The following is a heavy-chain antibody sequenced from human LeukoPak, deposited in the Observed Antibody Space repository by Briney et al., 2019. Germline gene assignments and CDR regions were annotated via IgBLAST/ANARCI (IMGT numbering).Heavy chain of an antibody. D-gene: IGHD3-10*01. J-gene: IGHJ6*04. CDR3: ARGDYYGSGMDV. Sequence: SETLSLTCIVSGGSINNYYYHWIRQPAGKGLEWIGRIYTSGSTNYNPSLKSRVTISVDTSKNQFSLKLSSVTAADTAVYYCARGDYYGSGMDVWGKGTTVTISS. CDR1: GGSINNYY. V-gene: IGHV4-4*07. CDR2: IYTSGST.